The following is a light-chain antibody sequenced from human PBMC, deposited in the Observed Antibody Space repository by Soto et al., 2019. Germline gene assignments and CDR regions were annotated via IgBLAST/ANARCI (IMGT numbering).Light chain of an antibody. V-gene: IGLV2-14*03. CDR1: NSDVGAYDY. CDR3: CAYTHSSTVV. Sequence: QSALAQPASVSGSPGQSITISCTGTNSDVGAYDYVSWYQQHPGKAPKLIIYDVDYRPAGVSDRFSGSKSGNTASLTISGLQADDDADYFCCAYTHSSTVVFGGGTQLTVL. CDR2: DVD. J-gene: IGLJ7*01.